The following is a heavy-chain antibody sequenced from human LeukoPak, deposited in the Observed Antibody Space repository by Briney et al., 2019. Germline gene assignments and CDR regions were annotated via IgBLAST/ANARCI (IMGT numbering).Heavy chain of an antibody. D-gene: IGHD4-17*01. CDR3: ARDYADYVGYFFFDY. Sequence: GGSLRLSCAASGFTFSNFALTWVRQAPGKGLEWVSVISYRSGISTFYADSVKGRFTISRDNSKNTVYLQMNSLRAEDTAVYYCARDYADYVGYFFFDYWGQGTLVTVSS. CDR1: GFTFSNFA. J-gene: IGHJ4*02. CDR2: ISYRSGIST. V-gene: IGHV3-23*05.